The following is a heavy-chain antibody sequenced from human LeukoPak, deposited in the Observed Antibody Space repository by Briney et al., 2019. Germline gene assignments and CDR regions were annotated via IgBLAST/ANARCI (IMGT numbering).Heavy chain of an antibody. CDR2: IKSKTDGGTT. D-gene: IGHD3-10*01. V-gene: IGHV3-15*01. J-gene: IGHJ5*02. CDR1: GFTFSNAW. Sequence: PGGSLRLSCAAPGFTFSNAWMSWVRQAPGKGLEWVGRIKSKTDGGTTDYAAPVKGRFTISRDDSKNTLYLQMNSLKTEDTAVYYCTTDLYYYGSGSRPFDPWGQGTLVTVSS. CDR3: TTDLYYYGSGSRPFDP.